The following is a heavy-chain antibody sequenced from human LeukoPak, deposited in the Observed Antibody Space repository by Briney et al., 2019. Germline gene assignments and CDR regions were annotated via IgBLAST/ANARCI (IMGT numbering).Heavy chain of an antibody. CDR1: GYTFTSYD. D-gene: IGHD5-12*01. J-gene: IGHJ6*03. V-gene: IGHV1-8*03. CDR2: MNPNSGNT. Sequence: GASVKVSCKASGYTFTSYDINWVRQATGQGLEWMGWMNPNSGNTGYAQKFQGRVTITRNTSISTAYMELSSLRSEDTAVYYCARAGYRPYYYYYYMDVWGKGTTVTVSS. CDR3: ARAGYRPYYYYYYMDV.